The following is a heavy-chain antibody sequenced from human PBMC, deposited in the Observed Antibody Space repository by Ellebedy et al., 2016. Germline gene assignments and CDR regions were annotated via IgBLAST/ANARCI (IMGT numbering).Heavy chain of an antibody. Sequence: GESLKISCKGSGYSFTSYWISWVRQMPGKGLEWMGRIDPSDSYTNYSPSFQGHVTISADKSISTAYLQWSSLKASDTAMYYCASRSYCSSTSCYGEGAFDIWGQGTMVTVSS. CDR1: GYSFTSYW. J-gene: IGHJ3*02. CDR3: ASRSYCSSTSCYGEGAFDI. V-gene: IGHV5-10-1*01. D-gene: IGHD2-2*01. CDR2: IDPSDSYT.